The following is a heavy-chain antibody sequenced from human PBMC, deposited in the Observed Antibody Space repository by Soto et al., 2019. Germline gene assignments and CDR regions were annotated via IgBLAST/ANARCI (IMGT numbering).Heavy chain of an antibody. V-gene: IGHV3-23*01. CDR3: ARRTSGWYLDY. CDR1: GFTFSSYA. J-gene: IGHJ4*02. D-gene: IGHD6-19*01. CDR2: ISGSGDST. Sequence: EVQLLESEGGLVQPGGSLRLSCAASGFTFSSYAMSWVRQAPGKGLEWVSVISGSGDSTYYADSVKGRFTISRDNSKNTRYLQMNSLRAEDTAVYYCARRTSGWYLDYWGQGTLVTVSS.